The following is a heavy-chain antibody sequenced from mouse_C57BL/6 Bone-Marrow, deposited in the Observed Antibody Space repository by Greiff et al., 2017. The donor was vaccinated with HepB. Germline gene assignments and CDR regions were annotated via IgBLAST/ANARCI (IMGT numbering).Heavy chain of an antibody. D-gene: IGHD1-1*01. Sequence: QVQLQQPGAELVKPGASVKLSCKASGYTFTSYWMHWVKQRPGQGLEWIGMIHPNSGSTNYNEKFKSKATLTVDKSSSTAYMQLSSLTSEDSAVYYCARSHHYYGTHYWYFDVWGTGTTVTVSS. CDR1: GYTFTSYW. J-gene: IGHJ1*03. CDR3: ARSHHYYGTHYWYFDV. CDR2: IHPNSGST. V-gene: IGHV1-64*01.